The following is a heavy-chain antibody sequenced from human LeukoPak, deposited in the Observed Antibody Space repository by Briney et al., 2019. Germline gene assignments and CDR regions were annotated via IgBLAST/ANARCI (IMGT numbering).Heavy chain of an antibody. CDR3: ARHVPHENGNKRGFEH. CDR2: IYHSGST. V-gene: IGHV4-39*01. CDR1: GDSITSSDYC. J-gene: IGHJ4*02. D-gene: IGHD2/OR15-2a*01. Sequence: SETLSLTCTVSGDSITSSDYCWGWIRQPPGEGLEWIASIYHSGSTYYNPSLKSRVTISVDTSKNHFSLMLSSVSAADTAVYHCARHVPHENGNKRGFEHWGQGTLVTVSS.